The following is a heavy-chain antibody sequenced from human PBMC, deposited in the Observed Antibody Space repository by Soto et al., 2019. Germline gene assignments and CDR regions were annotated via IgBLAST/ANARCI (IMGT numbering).Heavy chain of an antibody. CDR1: GFIFSSNG. CDR2: MSYDGSDT. CDR3: TIVRVADSALDH. Sequence: GGSLRLSCVGSGFIFSSNGMHWVRQTPGKGLEWVAFMSYDGSDTFYADSVKGRFTISRDNSKKTLFLHMSNLRAEDTAMYYCTIVRVADSALDHWGQGTLVTVSS. V-gene: IGHV3-30*02. D-gene: IGHD3-10*02. J-gene: IGHJ4*02.